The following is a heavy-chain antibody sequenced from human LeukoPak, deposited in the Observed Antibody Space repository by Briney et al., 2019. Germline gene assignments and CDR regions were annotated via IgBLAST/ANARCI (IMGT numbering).Heavy chain of an antibody. Sequence: SETLSLTFGVYGGSFSAYYWSWIRQPPGKGLEWIGDINHSGSTKYNPSLMSRVAISVDSSKNHFSLNLRSVTAADTAVYYCARLPLGAFADFLNFDYWGQGIPVTVSS. CDR3: ARLPLGAFADFLNFDY. V-gene: IGHV4-34*01. CDR2: INHSGST. CDR1: GGSFSAYY. D-gene: IGHD3-3*01. J-gene: IGHJ4*02.